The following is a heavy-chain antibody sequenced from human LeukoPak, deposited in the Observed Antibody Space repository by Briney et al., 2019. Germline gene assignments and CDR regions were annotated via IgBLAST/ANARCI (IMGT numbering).Heavy chain of an antibody. J-gene: IGHJ4*02. CDR1: GGTFSSYA. Sequence: SVKVSCKASGGTFSSYAISWVRQAPGQGLEWMGGIVPIFGTANYAQKFQGRVTITADESTSTAYMELSSLRSEDTAVYYCARASGQAYYDILTGYAHWGQGTLVTVSS. D-gene: IGHD3-9*01. V-gene: IGHV1-69*13. CDR3: ARASGQAYYDILTGYAH. CDR2: IVPIFGTA.